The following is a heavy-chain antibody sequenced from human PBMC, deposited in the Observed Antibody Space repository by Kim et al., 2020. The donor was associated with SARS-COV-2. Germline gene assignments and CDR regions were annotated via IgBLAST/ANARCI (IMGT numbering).Heavy chain of an antibody. V-gene: IGHV4-31*03. CDR1: GGSISSGGYY. Sequence: SETLSLTCTVSGGSISSGGYYWSWIRQHPGKGLELIGYIYSSGSTYYNPSLKSRVTISVETSKNQFSLKLSSVTTADTAMFYCARGINVVVVPGAVTRFDPWGQGTLVTVSS. CDR3: ARGINVVVVPGAVTRFDP. J-gene: IGHJ5*02. CDR2: IYSSGST. D-gene: IGHD2-2*01.